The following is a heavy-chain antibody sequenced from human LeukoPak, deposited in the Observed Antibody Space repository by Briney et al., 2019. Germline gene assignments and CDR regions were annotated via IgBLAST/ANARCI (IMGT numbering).Heavy chain of an antibody. CDR3: ARSGYCSGGSCFGYYYGMDV. V-gene: IGHV4-59*01. Sequence: SETLSLTCTVSGGSISSYYWSWIRQPPGKGLEWIGYIYYSGSTNYNPSLKSRVTISVDTSKNQFSLKLSSVTAADTAVYYCARSGYCSGGSCFGYYYGMDVWGQGTTVTVSS. CDR1: GGSISSYY. CDR2: IYYSGST. J-gene: IGHJ6*02. D-gene: IGHD2-15*01.